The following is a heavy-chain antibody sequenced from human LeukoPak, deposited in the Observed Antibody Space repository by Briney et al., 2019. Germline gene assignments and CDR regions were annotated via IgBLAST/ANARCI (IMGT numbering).Heavy chain of an antibody. J-gene: IGHJ4*02. CDR2: INHSGST. CDR3: ARVRGTYWFGELLYYFDY. V-gene: IGHV4-34*01. Sequence: SETLSLTCAVYGGSFSGYYWSWIRQPPGKGLEWIGEINHSGSTNYNPSLKSRVTISVDTSKNQFSLKLSSVTAADTAVYYCARVRGTYWFGELLYYFDYWGQGTLVTVSS. D-gene: IGHD3-10*01. CDR1: GGSFSGYY.